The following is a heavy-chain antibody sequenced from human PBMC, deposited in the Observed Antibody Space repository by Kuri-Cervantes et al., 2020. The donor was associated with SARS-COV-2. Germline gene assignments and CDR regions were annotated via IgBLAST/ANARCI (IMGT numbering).Heavy chain of an antibody. CDR2: IYYSGST. CDR3: TRHGLRYYGSGSLTTFDY. D-gene: IGHD3-10*01. J-gene: IGHJ4*02. V-gene: IGHV4-39*01. Sequence: WVRQPPGKGLEWIGSIYYSGSTYYNPSLKSRVTISVDTSKNQFSLKLSSVTAADTAVYYCTRHGLRYYGSGSLTTFDYWGQGTLVTVSS.